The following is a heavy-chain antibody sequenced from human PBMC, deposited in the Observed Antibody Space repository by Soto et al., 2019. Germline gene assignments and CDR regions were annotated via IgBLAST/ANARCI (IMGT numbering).Heavy chain of an antibody. V-gene: IGHV1-18*01. Sequence: GASVKVSCKASGYTFTSYGISWVRQAPGQGLEWMGWISAYNGNTNYAQKLQGRVTMTTDTSTSTAYMELRSLRSDDTAVYYCARDKYSSSPGWFGPWGQGTLVTVSS. CDR3: ARDKYSSSPGWFGP. CDR2: ISAYNGNT. J-gene: IGHJ5*02. D-gene: IGHD6-13*01. CDR1: GYTFTSYG.